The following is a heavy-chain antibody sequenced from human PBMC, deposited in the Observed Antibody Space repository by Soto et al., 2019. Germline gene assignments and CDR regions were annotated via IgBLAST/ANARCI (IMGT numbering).Heavy chain of an antibody. CDR3: VTSLNYDFWRDGGRHYYFDY. Sequence: SETLSLTCAVSGGSISSSHWWNWVRQPPGKGLEWIGKIYHSGSTNYNPSLKNRVTISVDKSNNQFSLRLSSVTAADTAVYFCVTSLNYDFWRDGGRHYYFDYWGQGTLVTVS. CDR1: GGSISSSHW. CDR2: IYHSGST. V-gene: IGHV4-4*02. J-gene: IGHJ4*02. D-gene: IGHD3-3*01.